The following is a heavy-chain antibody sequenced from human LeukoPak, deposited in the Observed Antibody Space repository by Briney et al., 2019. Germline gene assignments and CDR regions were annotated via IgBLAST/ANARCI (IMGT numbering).Heavy chain of an antibody. Sequence: GGSLRLSCAASGFTFSSSEMNWVRQAPGKGLEWVSYISSSGGTISYADSVKGRFTISRDNAKNSLYLQMNSLRAGDTAIYHCARSGQHLFDFWGQGTLVTVSS. CDR2: ISSSGGTI. J-gene: IGHJ4*02. V-gene: IGHV3-48*03. D-gene: IGHD6-13*01. CDR1: GFTFSSSE. CDR3: ARSGQHLFDF.